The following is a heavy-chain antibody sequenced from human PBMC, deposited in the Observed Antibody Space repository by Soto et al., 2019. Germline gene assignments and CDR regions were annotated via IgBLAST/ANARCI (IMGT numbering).Heavy chain of an antibody. V-gene: IGHV4-4*02. Sequence: SETLSLTCRVSGDSISSTFWWTWVRQPPRKGLEWIGEVYHTGSTRYNPSLKGRVTISVDKPNNQFSLKLSSVTAADTAVYYCAREVHFDAWYFDLWGRGTLVTVSS. D-gene: IGHD3-9*01. J-gene: IGHJ2*01. CDR1: GDSISSTFW. CDR2: VYHTGST. CDR3: AREVHFDAWYFDL.